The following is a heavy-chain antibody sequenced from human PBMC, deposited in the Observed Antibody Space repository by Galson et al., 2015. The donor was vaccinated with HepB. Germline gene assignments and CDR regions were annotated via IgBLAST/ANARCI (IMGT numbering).Heavy chain of an antibody. D-gene: IGHD6-19*01. CDR2: IVPILGIA. J-gene: IGHJ6*02. CDR1: GGTFSSYT. CDR3: ARDRGIAVATQGYYGMDV. Sequence: SVKVSCKASGGTFSSYTISWVRQAPGQGLEWMGRIVPILGIANYAQKFQGRVTITADKSTSTAYMELSSLRSEDTAVYYCARDRGIAVATQGYYGMDVWGQGTTVTVSS. V-gene: IGHV1-69*04.